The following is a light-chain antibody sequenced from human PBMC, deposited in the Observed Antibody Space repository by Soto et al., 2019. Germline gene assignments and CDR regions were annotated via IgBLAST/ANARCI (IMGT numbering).Light chain of an antibody. Sequence: ISMTQTPSSLSACVGARVTITCRARLGIRSALGWYQKKPGKAPKLLIFAAFNLQSGVPSRFSGGGSGTDFTLTISSLQPEDFATYYCQQLNSFPITFGQGTRLEIK. J-gene: IGKJ5*01. CDR2: AAF. V-gene: IGKV1-17*01. CDR3: QQLNSFPIT. CDR1: LGIRSA.